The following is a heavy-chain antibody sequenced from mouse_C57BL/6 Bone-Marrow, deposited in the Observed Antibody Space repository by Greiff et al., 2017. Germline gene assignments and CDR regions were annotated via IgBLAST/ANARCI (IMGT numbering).Heavy chain of an antibody. CDR2: IDPSGSYT. CDR1: GYTFTSYW. D-gene: IGHD2-10*02. CDR3: ARRPLYGNYSWFAD. V-gene: IGHV1-59*01. Sequence: VQLQQPGAELVRPGTSVKLSCKASGYTFTSYWMHWVKQRPGQGLEWIGVIDPSGSYTNYNQKFKGKATLTVDTSSSAAYMQRSSLTSEDSAVYYCARRPLYGNYSWFADWGQGTLVTVAA. J-gene: IGHJ3*01.